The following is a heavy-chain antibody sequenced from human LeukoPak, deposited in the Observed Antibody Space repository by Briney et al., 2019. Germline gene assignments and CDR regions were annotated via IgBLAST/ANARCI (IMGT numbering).Heavy chain of an antibody. V-gene: IGHV3-21*01. J-gene: IGHJ4*02. Sequence: GGSLRLSCAASGFTFSSYSMNWVRQAPGKGLEWVSSISSSSSYIYYADSVKGRFTISRDNAKNSLYLQINSLRAEDTAVYYCARGNLPSPIDYWGQGTLVTVSS. CDR1: GFTFSSYS. CDR3: ARGNLPSPIDY. CDR2: ISSSSSYI.